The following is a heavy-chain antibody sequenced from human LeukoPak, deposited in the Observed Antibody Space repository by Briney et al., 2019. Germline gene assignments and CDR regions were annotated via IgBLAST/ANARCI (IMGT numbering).Heavy chain of an antibody. D-gene: IGHD3-22*01. CDR1: GFTFDDYG. V-gene: IGHV3-20*04. CDR2: INWNGGST. Sequence: GGSLRLSCAASGFTFDDYGMSWVRQVPGKGLEWVSGINWNGGSTGYADSVKGRFTISRDNAKNSLYLQMNSLRAEDTAFYYCARGLSQYYGSSGYYSYFDSWGQGTLVTVSS. CDR3: ARGLSQYYGSSGYYSYFDS. J-gene: IGHJ4*02.